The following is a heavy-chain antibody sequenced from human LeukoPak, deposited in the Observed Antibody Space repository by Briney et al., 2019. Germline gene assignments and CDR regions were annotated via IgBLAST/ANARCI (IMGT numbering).Heavy chain of an antibody. J-gene: IGHJ4*02. D-gene: IGHD4-23*01. CDR2: INPNSGGT. CDR3: ARDYGGNPSLFDY. Sequence: ASVKVSCKASGYTFTGYYMHWVRQAPGQGLEWMGWINPNSGGTNYAQKFQGRVTMTRDTSISTAYMELSRLRSEDTAVYYCARDYGGNPSLFDYWGQGTLVAVSS. V-gene: IGHV1-2*02. CDR1: GYTFTGYY.